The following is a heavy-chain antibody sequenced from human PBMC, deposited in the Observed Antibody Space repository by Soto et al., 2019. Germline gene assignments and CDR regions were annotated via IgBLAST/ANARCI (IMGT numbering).Heavy chain of an antibody. CDR1: VVSISSYY. D-gene: IGHD2-2*01. V-gene: IGHV4-59*01. CDR3: ARDLTRETVFAP. J-gene: IGHJ5*02. Sequence: LSITLTGCVVSISSYYWSWIQQSPGKGLEWIASMYYSGSTKYNPSLKSRVTMSADTSKNQFSLRLSSVIVADTSVYYCARDLTRETVFAPRGHGTPVLV. CDR2: MYYSGST.